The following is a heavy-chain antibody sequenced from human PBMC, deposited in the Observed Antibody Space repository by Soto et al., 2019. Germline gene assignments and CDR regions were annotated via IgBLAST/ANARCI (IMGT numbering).Heavy chain of an antibody. CDR2: ISGSGGNT. Sequence: EVQLLESGGGLVQPGGSLRLSCAASGFTFSSYAINWVRQAPGKGLEWVSGISGSGGNTYYADSVKGRFTISRDNSKNTLYLQMNSLRAEDTAIYYCAKDRYYKYDSRQSFQYYFDYWGQGTLVTVSS. J-gene: IGHJ4*02. D-gene: IGHD3-10*01. CDR1: GFTFSSYA. V-gene: IGHV3-23*01. CDR3: AKDRYYKYDSRQSFQYYFDY.